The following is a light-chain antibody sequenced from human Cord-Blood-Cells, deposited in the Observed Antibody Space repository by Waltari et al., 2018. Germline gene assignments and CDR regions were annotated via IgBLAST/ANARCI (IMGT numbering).Light chain of an antibody. CDR3: SSYTSSSTVV. CDR2: EVS. CDR1: SSHVGGYNN. V-gene: IGLV2-14*01. Sequence: QSALTQPASGSGSPGQSLTISCTGTSSHVGGYNNVSWYQQHPAKAPKLMIYEVSNRPSGVSNRFSGSKSGNTASLTISGLQAEDEADYYCSSYTSSSTVVFGGGTKLTVL. J-gene: IGLJ2*01.